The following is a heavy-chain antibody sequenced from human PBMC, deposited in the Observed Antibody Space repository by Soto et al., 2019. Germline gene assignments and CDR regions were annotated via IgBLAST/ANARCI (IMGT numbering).Heavy chain of an antibody. CDR1: GFTFDNFA. V-gene: IGHV3-20*04. J-gene: IGHJ4*02. Sequence: PGGSLRLSCTTSGFTFDNFAMSWVRQAPGRGLEWVSRLSSDGFGAAYADSVKGRFFTSRDIARNTLFLQMNSLRADDTAVYYCARDLGGPDYWGRGTSVTVSS. CDR3: ARDLGGPDY. D-gene: IGHD3-16*01. CDR2: LSSDGFGA.